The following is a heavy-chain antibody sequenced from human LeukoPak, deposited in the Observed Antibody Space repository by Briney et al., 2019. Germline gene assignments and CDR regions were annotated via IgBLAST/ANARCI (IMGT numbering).Heavy chain of an antibody. D-gene: IGHD6-19*01. V-gene: IGHV1-46*01. CDR1: GYTFTSYY. J-gene: IGHJ4*02. CDR2: INPSGGST. Sequence: ASVKVSCKASGYTFTSYYMHWVRQAPGQGLEWMGIINPSGGSTSYAQKFQGRVTMTRDTSISTAYMELSRLRSDDTAVYYCARGGYSSGWYDNFDYWGRGTLVTVSS. CDR3: ARGGYSSGWYDNFDY.